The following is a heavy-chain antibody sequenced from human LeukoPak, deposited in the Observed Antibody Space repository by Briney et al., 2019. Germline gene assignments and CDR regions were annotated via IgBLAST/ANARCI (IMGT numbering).Heavy chain of an antibody. Sequence: ASVKVSCKASGNSFTSCGISWVRQAPGQGLEWMGWISAYNGNTNYAQKLQGRVTMTTDTSTSTAYMELRSLRSDDTAVYYCAREASIAAAGDAFDIWGQGTMVTVSS. CDR2: ISAYNGNT. D-gene: IGHD6-13*01. J-gene: IGHJ3*02. CDR1: GNSFTSCG. CDR3: AREASIAAAGDAFDI. V-gene: IGHV1-18*01.